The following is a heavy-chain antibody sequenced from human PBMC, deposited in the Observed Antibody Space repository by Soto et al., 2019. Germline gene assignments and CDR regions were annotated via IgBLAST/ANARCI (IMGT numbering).Heavy chain of an antibody. Sequence: PSETLSLTCTVSGGSISSYYWSWIRQPPGKGLEWIGYIYYSGSTNYNPSLKSRVTISVDTSKNQFSLKLGSVTAADTAVYYCARVLEWLFPRSDWFDPWGQGTLVTVSS. CDR3: ARVLEWLFPRSDWFDP. V-gene: IGHV4-59*12. CDR2: IYYSGST. D-gene: IGHD3-3*01. J-gene: IGHJ5*02. CDR1: GGSISSYY.